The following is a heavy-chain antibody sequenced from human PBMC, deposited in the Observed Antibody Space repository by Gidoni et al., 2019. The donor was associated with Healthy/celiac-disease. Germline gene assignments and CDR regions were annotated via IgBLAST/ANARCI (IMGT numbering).Heavy chain of an antibody. J-gene: IGHJ4*02. V-gene: IGHV4-61*02. D-gene: IGHD6-13*01. CDR3: ARGRSSPVDY. Sequence: QVQLQESGPGLVKPSQTLSLTCTVSGGSISSGSYSWSWIRQPAGKGLEWIGRIYTSGSTNYTPSLKSRVTISVDTSKNQFSLKLSSVTAADTAVYYCARGRSSPVDYWGQGTLVTVSS. CDR1: GGSISSGSYS. CDR2: IYTSGST.